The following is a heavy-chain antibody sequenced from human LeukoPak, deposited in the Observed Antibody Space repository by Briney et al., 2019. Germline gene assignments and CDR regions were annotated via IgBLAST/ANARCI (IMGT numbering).Heavy chain of an antibody. D-gene: IGHD6-13*01. CDR3: ARHGVAAAIDY. CDR1: GYSISSGYY. V-gene: IGHV4-38-2*01. Sequence: PSETLSLTCAVSGYSISSGYYWGWIRQPPGKGLEWIGSIYPSGSTYYNPSLKSRVTISVDTSKNQFSLKLSSVTAADTAVYYCARHGVAAAIDYWGQGTLVTVSS. J-gene: IGHJ4*02. CDR2: IYPSGST.